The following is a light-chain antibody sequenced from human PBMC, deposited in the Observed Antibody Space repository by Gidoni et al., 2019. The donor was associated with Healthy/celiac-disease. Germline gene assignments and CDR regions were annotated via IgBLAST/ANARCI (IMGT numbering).Light chain of an antibody. CDR1: QSVSSY. Sequence: SPATLSLSPGERATLSCRASQSVSSYLAWYQQKPGQAPRLLIYDASNRATGIPARFSGSGPGTDFTLTISSLEPEDFAVYYCQQRSNWPWTFGQGTKVEIK. J-gene: IGKJ1*01. V-gene: IGKV3D-11*02. CDR3: QQRSNWPWT. CDR2: DAS.